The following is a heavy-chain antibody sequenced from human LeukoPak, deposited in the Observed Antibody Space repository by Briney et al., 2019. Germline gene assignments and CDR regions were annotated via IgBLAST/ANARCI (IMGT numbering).Heavy chain of an antibody. J-gene: IGHJ4*02. CDR3: ARLRGATGYFDY. V-gene: IGHV4-59*08. D-gene: IGHD1-26*01. CDR1: GGSISSYY. CDR2: IYYSGST. Sequence: SETLSLTCTVSGGSISSYYWSWIRQPPGKGLEWIGYIYYSGSTNYNPPLKSRVTISVDTSKNQFSLKLSSVTAADTAVYYCARLRGATGYFDYWGQGTLVTVSS.